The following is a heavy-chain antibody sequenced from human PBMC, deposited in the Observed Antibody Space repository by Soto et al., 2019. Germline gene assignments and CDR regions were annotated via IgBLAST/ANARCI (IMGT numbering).Heavy chain of an antibody. CDR2: ISGSGGST. V-gene: IGHV3-23*01. D-gene: IGHD3-10*01. CDR3: AKDPEFRGVIFRSPYFDY. CDR1: GFTFSSYA. Sequence: GGSLRLSCAASGFTFSSYAMSWVRQAPGKGLEWVSAISGSGGSTYYADSVKGRFTISRDNSKNTLYLQMNSLRAEDTAVYCCAKDPEFRGVIFRSPYFDYWGQGTLVTVSS. J-gene: IGHJ4*02.